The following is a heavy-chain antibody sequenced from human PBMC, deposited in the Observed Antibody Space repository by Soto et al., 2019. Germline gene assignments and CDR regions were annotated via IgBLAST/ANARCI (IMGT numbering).Heavy chain of an antibody. Sequence: GGSLRLSCAASGFTFNRYGMHWIRQAPGKGLEWVSNISDSSRIIYYADSVKGRFTISRDNAKNSLYLQMNSLRDEDTAVYYCATDSARYYGMDVWGQGTTVTVSS. J-gene: IGHJ6*02. CDR1: GFTFNRYG. V-gene: IGHV3-48*02. CDR3: ATDSARYYGMDV. CDR2: ISDSSRII.